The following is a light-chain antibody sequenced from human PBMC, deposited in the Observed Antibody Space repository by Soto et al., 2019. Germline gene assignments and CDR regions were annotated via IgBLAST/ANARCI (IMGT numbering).Light chain of an antibody. J-gene: IGKJ1*01. CDR2: KAS. CDR1: QTISSW. Sequence: DIHMTQSPSTLSASVGYRFTITCLASQTISSWLAWYQQKPGKAPKLLIYKASTLKSGVPSRFSGSGSGTEFTLTISSLQPDDFATYYCQHYNSYSEAFGQGTKVDIK. CDR3: QHYNSYSEA. V-gene: IGKV1-5*03.